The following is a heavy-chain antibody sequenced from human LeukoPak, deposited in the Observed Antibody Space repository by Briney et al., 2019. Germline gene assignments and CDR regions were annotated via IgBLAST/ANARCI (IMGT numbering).Heavy chain of an antibody. V-gene: IGHV3-23*01. CDR3: AKRSRGYYDY. Sequence: PGGSLRLPCAASGFTFGSYAMYWVRQAPGKGLEWVSGISGSGGSTFYADSVRGRSTISRDNSKNTVYLQMNSLRVEDTGVYYCAKRSRGYYDYWGQGTLVTVSS. CDR1: GFTFGSYA. D-gene: IGHD2-21*01. CDR2: ISGSGGST. J-gene: IGHJ4*02.